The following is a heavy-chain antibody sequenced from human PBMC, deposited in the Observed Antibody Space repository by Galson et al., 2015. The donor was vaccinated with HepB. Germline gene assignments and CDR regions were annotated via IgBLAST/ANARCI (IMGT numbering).Heavy chain of an antibody. J-gene: IGHJ4*02. CDR2: ISSSSSTI. CDR1: GFTFSSYS. CDR3: ARPPAYYYDSSGYYEGYYFDY. V-gene: IGHV3-48*02. Sequence: SLRLSCAASGFTFSSYSMNWVRQAPGKGLEWVSYISSSSSTIYYADSVKGRFTISRDNAKNSLYLQMNSLRDEDTAVYYCARPPAYYYDSSGYYEGYYFDYWGQGTLVTVSS. D-gene: IGHD3-22*01.